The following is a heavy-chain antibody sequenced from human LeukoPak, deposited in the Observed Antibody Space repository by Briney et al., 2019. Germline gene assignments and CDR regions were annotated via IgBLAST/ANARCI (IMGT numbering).Heavy chain of an antibody. CDR3: ARYYYDSRETGSFDY. Sequence: VASVKVSCKASGYIFTDYYMHWVRQAPGQRLEWMGWINAGNGNTKYSQKFQGRVTITRDTSASTAYMELSSLRSEDTAVYYCARYYYDSRETGSFDYWGQGTLVTVSS. J-gene: IGHJ4*02. V-gene: IGHV1-3*01. CDR1: GYIFTDYY. D-gene: IGHD3-22*01. CDR2: INAGNGNT.